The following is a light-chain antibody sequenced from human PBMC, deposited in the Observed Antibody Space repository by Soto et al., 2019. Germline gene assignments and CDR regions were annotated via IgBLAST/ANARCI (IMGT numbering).Light chain of an antibody. V-gene: IGKV1-39*01. Sequence: DIQMTQSPSSLSASVGDRVTITCRASQSISTYLNWYQQKPGKAPKLLIYAASSLQSGVPSRFSGSGSGTDFTLTISSLQPEDFASYYCQQSYSIPQTFGQGTKLEI. CDR1: QSISTY. J-gene: IGKJ2*01. CDR3: QQSYSIPQT. CDR2: AAS.